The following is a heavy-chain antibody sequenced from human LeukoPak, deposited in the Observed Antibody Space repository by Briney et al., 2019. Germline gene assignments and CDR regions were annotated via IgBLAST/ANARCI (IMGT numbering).Heavy chain of an antibody. CDR2: IYSGGGT. D-gene: IGHD5-24*01. Sequence: GGSLRLSCAASGFTVSSNYMSWVRQAPGKGLEWVSVIYSGGGTYYADSVKGRFTISRDNSKNTLYLQMNSLRAEDTAVYYCARDGRDGYNPGPFDYWGQGTLVTVSS. V-gene: IGHV3-53*01. CDR1: GFTVSSNY. CDR3: ARDGRDGYNPGPFDY. J-gene: IGHJ4*02.